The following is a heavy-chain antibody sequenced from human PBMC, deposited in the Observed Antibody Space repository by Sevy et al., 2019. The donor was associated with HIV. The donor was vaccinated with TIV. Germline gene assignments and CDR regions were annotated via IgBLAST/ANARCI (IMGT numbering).Heavy chain of an antibody. Sequence: SETLSLTCTVSGGSISSGGYYWSWIRQHPGKGLEWIGYIYYSGSTYYNPSLKSRVTISVDTSKNQFSLKLSSVTAADTAVYYCARDVGYRYGPGRDYYGMDVWGQGTTVTVSS. V-gene: IGHV4-31*03. D-gene: IGHD5-18*01. CDR3: ARDVGYRYGPGRDYYGMDV. CDR2: IYYSGST. CDR1: GGSISSGGYY. J-gene: IGHJ6*02.